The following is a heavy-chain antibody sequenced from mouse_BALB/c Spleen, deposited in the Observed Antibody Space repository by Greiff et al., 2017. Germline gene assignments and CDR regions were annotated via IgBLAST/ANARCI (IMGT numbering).Heavy chain of an antibody. V-gene: IGHV5-6-2*01. CDR2: INSNGGST. CDR1: GFTFSSYY. D-gene: IGHD1-2*01. CDR3: ARYHYYGYGYAMDY. J-gene: IGHJ4*01. Sequence: EVKVEESGGGLVKLGGSLKLSCAASGFTFSSYYMSWVRQTPEKRLELVGAINSNGGSTYYPDTVKGRFTISRDNAKNTLYLQMSSLKSEDTALYYCARYHYYGYGYAMDYWGQGTSVTVSS.